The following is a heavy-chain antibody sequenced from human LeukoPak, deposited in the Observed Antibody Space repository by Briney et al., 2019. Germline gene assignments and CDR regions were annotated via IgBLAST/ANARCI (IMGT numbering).Heavy chain of an antibody. Sequence: ASVKVSCKASGGAFSSYAISWVRQATGQGLEWMGWMNPNSGNTGYAQKFQGRVTMTRNTSISTAYMELSSLRSEDTAVYYCARGRGSSWYVRVLGYWGQGTLVTVSS. D-gene: IGHD6-13*01. CDR2: MNPNSGNT. V-gene: IGHV1-8*02. J-gene: IGHJ4*02. CDR1: GGAFSSYA. CDR3: ARGRGSSWYVRVLGY.